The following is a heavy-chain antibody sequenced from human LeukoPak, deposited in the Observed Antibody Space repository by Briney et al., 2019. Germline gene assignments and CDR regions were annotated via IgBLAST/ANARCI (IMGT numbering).Heavy chain of an antibody. CDR1: GFTFSAYA. CDR3: ARDYNFDY. V-gene: IGHV3-23*01. J-gene: IGHJ4*02. CDR2: ISGSGGTT. Sequence: GGSLRLSCAAAGFTFSAYAMSWVRQAPGKGLEWVSSISGSGGTTYYADSVKGRFTISRDNSKNTLYLQMNSLRAEDTAVYYCARDYNFDYWGQGTVVTVSS.